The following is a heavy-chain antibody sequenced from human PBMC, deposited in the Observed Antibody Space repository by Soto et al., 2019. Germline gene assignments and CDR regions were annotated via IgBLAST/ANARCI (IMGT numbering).Heavy chain of an antibody. D-gene: IGHD6-13*01. J-gene: IGHJ6*03. V-gene: IGHV1-18*01. CDR3: ARGGIAAAGPNYYYYYMDV. CDR1: GHTFTSYG. CDR2: ISAYNGNT. Sequence: GASVKVSCKASGHTFTSYGISWVRQAPGQGLEWMGWISAYNGNTNYAQKLQGRVTMTTDTSTSTAYMELRSLRSDDTAVYYCARGGIAAAGPNYYYYYMDVWGKGTTVTVSS.